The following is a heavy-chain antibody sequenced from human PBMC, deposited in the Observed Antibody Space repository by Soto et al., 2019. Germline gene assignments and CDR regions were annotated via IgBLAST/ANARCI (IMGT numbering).Heavy chain of an antibody. J-gene: IGHJ4*02. CDR2: IYYSGST. D-gene: IGHD3-3*01. CDR1: GGSISSSSYY. V-gene: IGHV4-39*01. CDR3: ARHGSFDFWSGYPGYYFDY. Sequence: QLQLQESGPGLVKPSETLSLTCTVSGGSISSSSYYCGWIRQPPGKGLEWIGSIYYSGSTYYNPSLKSRVTIPVDTSKNQFSLKLSSVTAADTAVYSCARHGSFDFWSGYPGYYFDYWGQGTLVTVSS.